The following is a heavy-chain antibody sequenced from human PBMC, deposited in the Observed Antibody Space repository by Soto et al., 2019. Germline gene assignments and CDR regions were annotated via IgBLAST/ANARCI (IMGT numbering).Heavy chain of an antibody. V-gene: IGHV4-30-4*01. CDR1: GGSISSGDYY. Sequence: QVQLQESGPGLVKPSQTLSLTCTVSGGSISSGDYYWSWIRQPPGKGLEWIGYIYYSGSTYYNPSLKGRGTISVDTSKNQFSLKLSSVTAADTAVYYCARDGPDTAMVTGWFDPWGQGTLVPVSS. CDR3: ARDGPDTAMVTGWFDP. J-gene: IGHJ5*02. CDR2: IYYSGST. D-gene: IGHD5-18*01.